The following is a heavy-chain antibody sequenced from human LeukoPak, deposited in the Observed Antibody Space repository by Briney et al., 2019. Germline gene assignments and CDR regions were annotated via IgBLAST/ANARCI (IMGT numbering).Heavy chain of an antibody. Sequence: SVKVSCKASGGTFSSYAISWVRQAPGQGLEWMGGIIPFFGTATYAQKFQGRVTITADESSSTAYMELSSLRSEDTAVYYCAAFDDSSGYYNAFNIWGQGTMVTVSS. CDR2: IIPFFGTA. CDR3: AAFDDSSGYYNAFNI. CDR1: GGTFSSYA. V-gene: IGHV1-69*13. D-gene: IGHD3-22*01. J-gene: IGHJ3*02.